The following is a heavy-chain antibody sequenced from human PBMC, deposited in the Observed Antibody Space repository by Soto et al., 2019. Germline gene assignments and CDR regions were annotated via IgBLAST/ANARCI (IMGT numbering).Heavy chain of an antibody. D-gene: IGHD6-13*01. Sequence: QVHLVQSGAEVKKPGASVKVSCKSSGYTFTSYGFSWVRQAPGQGLEWMGWISAYDGDTKYAQKLQGRVTMTTDTSTSTVYMELRSLRSDDTAVYYCARAKEQQMSHAFDFWGQGTMDTVSS. CDR3: ARAKEQQMSHAFDF. J-gene: IGHJ3*01. CDR1: GYTFTSYG. CDR2: ISAYDGDT. V-gene: IGHV1-18*01.